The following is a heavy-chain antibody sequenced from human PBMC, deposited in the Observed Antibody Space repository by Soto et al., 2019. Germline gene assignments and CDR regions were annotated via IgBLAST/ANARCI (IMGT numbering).Heavy chain of an antibody. CDR3: AKGRYGDY. CDR2: ISAHNGNT. V-gene: IGHV1-18*01. J-gene: IGHJ4*02. CDR1: GYAFTTYG. Sequence: QVHLVQSGAEVKKPGASVKVSCKGSGYAFTTYGITWVRQAPGQGLEWMGWISAHNGNTNYAQKLQGRVTVTRDTSTSTAYLELRSLRSDDTAVYYCAKGRYGDYWGQGALVTVSS. D-gene: IGHD1-1*01.